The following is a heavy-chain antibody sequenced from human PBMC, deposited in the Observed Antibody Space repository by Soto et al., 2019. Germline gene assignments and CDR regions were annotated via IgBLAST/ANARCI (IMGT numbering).Heavy chain of an antibody. Sequence: PSETLSLTCAVYGGSFSGYYWSWIRQPPGKGLEWIGEINHSGSTNYNPSLKSRVTISVDTSKNQFSLKLSSVTAADTAVYYCARGGASIGIAAAGTNNREYYFDYWGQGTRVTVSS. CDR1: GGSFSGYY. CDR2: INHSGST. J-gene: IGHJ4*02. V-gene: IGHV4-34*01. D-gene: IGHD6-13*01. CDR3: ARGGASIGIAAAGTNNREYYFDY.